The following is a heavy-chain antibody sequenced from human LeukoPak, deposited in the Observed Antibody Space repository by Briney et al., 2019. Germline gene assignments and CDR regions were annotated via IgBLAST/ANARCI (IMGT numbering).Heavy chain of an antibody. J-gene: IGHJ4*02. CDR1: GFTFSSYG. CDR3: AKDLNKRKYGDYVDY. D-gene: IGHD4-17*01. CDR2: ISYDGSNK. V-gene: IGHV3-30*18. Sequence: GGSLRLSCAASGFTFSSYGMHWVRQAPGKGLEWVAVISYDGSNKYYADSVKGRFTISRDNSKNTLYLQMNSLRAEDTAVYYCAKDLNKRKYGDYVDYWGQGTLGTVSS.